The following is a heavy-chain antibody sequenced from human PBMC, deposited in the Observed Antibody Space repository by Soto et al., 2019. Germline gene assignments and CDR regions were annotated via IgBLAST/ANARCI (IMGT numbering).Heavy chain of an antibody. CDR2: IYYSGST. CDR1: GGSISSYY. J-gene: IGHJ4*02. D-gene: IGHD5-12*01. CDR3: ARRSGYDDRYYFDY. Sequence: SETLSLTCTVSGGSISSYYWSWIRQPPGKGLEWIGYIYYSGSTNYNPSLKSRVTISVDTSKNQFSLKPSSVTAADTAVYYCARRSGYDDRYYFDYWGQGTLVTVSS. V-gene: IGHV4-59*01.